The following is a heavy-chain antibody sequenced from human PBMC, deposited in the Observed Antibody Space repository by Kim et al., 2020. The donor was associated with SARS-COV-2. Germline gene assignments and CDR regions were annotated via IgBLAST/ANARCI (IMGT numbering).Heavy chain of an antibody. Sequence: KNYAASVKGRFTISRDDSKNMLYLQLNSLTTEDTSVYYCTTGAARAPTNYWGQGTLVTVSS. CDR3: TTGAARAPTNY. D-gene: IGHD6-6*01. V-gene: IGHV3-15*06. J-gene: IGHJ4*02. CDR2: K.